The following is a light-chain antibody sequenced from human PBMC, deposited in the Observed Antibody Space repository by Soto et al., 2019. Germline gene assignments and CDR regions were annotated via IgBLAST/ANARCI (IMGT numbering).Light chain of an antibody. Sequence: EIVLTQSPGTLSLSPGERATLSCRASQSVSSSYLAWYQQKPGQAPMLLIYGASSRATGIPDRFSGSGYGTDFTLTISRLEPDECAVYYCQQYGSSPFTFGPGTKVDIK. V-gene: IGKV3-20*01. J-gene: IGKJ3*01. CDR2: GAS. CDR1: QSVSSSY. CDR3: QQYGSSPFT.